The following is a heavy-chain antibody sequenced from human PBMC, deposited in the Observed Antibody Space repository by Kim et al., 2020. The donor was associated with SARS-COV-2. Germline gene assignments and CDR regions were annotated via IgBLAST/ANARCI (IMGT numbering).Heavy chain of an antibody. CDR2: INHSGST. CDR3: ASHSRGGAARPYVS. Sequence: SETLSLTCAVYGGSFSGYYWSWIRQPPGKGLEWIGEINHSGSTNYNPSLKSRVTISVDTSKNQFSLKLSSVTAADTAVYYCASHSRGGAARPYVSWGQGTLVTVSS. D-gene: IGHD6-6*01. J-gene: IGHJ4*02. V-gene: IGHV4-34*01. CDR1: GGSFSGYY.